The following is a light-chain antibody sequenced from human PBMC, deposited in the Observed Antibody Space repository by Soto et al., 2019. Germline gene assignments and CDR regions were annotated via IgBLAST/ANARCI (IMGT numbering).Light chain of an antibody. CDR2: SNN. CDR1: RSKIGSNS. CDR3: AAWDDSLNGWV. Sequence: QSVLTQPPSASGTPGQRVTISCSGSRSKIGSNSINWYQQLPGTAPKVLIYSNNQRPSGVPDRFSGSKSGTSASLAISGLQSDDEAEYHCAAWDDSLNGWVFGGGTKLTVL. V-gene: IGLV1-44*01. J-gene: IGLJ3*02.